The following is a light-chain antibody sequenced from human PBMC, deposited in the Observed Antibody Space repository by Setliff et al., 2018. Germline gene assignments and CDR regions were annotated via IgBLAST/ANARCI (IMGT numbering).Light chain of an antibody. Sequence: SYELTQPPSVSVAPGKTARISCAGNNIEDNNVNWYQQQPGQAPVLVIYYDKDRPAGVPERFSGSNSGSTATLTISRVEAGDEADYFCQVWDRDSDCVVCGGGTKGTV. CDR2: YDK. V-gene: IGLV3-21*01. CDR3: QVWDRDSDCVV. J-gene: IGLJ2*01. CDR1: NIEDNN.